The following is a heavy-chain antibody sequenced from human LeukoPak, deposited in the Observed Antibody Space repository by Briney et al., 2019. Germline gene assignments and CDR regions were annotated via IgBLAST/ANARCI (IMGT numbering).Heavy chain of an antibody. CDR2: IHYSGST. D-gene: IGHD6-13*01. V-gene: IGHV4-34*01. CDR3: ASGLSIAAATY. Sequence: SETLSLTCAVYGGSFSGYYWSWIRQPPGKGLEWIGSIHYSGSTNYNPSLKSRVTISVDTSKNQFSLKLSSVTAADTAVYYCASGLSIAAATYWGQGTLVTVSS. J-gene: IGHJ4*02. CDR1: GGSFSGYY.